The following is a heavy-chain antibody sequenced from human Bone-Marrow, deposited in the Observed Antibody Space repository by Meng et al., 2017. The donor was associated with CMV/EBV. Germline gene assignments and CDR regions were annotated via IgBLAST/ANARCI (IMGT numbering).Heavy chain of an antibody. Sequence: GSLRLSCTVSGGSISSSSYYWGWIRQPPGKGLEWIGSIYYSGSTYYNPSLKSRVTISVDTSKNQFSLKLSSVTAADTAVYYCARDKASTKGLGSYADPGGFDYWGQGTLVTVSS. CDR1: GGSISSSSYY. CDR2: IYYSGST. J-gene: IGHJ4*02. D-gene: IGHD3-10*01. CDR3: ARDKASTKGLGSYADPGGFDY. V-gene: IGHV4-39*07.